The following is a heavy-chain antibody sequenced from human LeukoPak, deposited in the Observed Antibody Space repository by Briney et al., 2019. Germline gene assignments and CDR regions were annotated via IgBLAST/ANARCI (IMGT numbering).Heavy chain of an antibody. CDR2: INHSGST. CDR1: GGSFSGYY. D-gene: IGHD3-3*01. V-gene: IGHV4-34*01. Sequence: SETLSLTCAVYGGSFSGYYWSWIRQPPGKGLEWIGEINHSGSTNYNPSLKSRVTISVETSKNQFSLKLSSVTAADTAVYYCARGAVAYYDFWSGYYPFDPWGQGTLVTVSS. CDR3: ARGAVAYYDFWSGYYPFDP. J-gene: IGHJ5*02.